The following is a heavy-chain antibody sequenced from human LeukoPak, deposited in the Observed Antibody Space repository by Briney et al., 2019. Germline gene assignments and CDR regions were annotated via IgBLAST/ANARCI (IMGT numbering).Heavy chain of an antibody. CDR1: GFTFSNHG. CDR3: ARHETGPYFDY. J-gene: IGHJ4*02. Sequence: GGSLRLSCAASGFTFSNHGMNWVRQAPGMGLEWVSGIGPSGTSTYYADSVKGRFTISRDNSKNTVYLQMNSLRADDTAVYYCARHETGPYFDYWGQGTLVTVSS. CDR2: IGPSGTST. D-gene: IGHD1-1*01. V-gene: IGHV3-23*01.